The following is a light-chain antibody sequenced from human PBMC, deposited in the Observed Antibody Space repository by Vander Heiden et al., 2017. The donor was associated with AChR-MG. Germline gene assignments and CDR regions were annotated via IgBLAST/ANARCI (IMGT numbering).Light chain of an antibody. CDR3: AAWDDRLTGRV. Sequence: QSVLTHPPSASRTPGQRVTLSCSRSTSNTGGHNVYWYQQLPGTAPKILIFRNDQRPSGVPDRFFCSKAGTYASLYIIGLRSEEEADYYCAAWDDRLTGRVFVSGTRVTVL. V-gene: IGLV1-47*01. CDR1: TSNTGGHN. J-gene: IGLJ6*01. CDR2: RND.